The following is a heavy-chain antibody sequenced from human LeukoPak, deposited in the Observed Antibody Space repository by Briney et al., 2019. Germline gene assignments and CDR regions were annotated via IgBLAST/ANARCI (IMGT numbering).Heavy chain of an antibody. CDR2: ISAGGDRT. V-gene: IGHV3-23*01. J-gene: IGHJ4*02. Sequence: PGGSLRLSCAASGFTFSNYAMSWVRQAPGKGLEWVSGISAGGDRTYYADSVKGRFTISRDNSKNTLYLQMNSLRAEDTAEYYCARSTVGTSCCTAVDYWGQGTLVTVSS. D-gene: IGHD1-26*01. CDR3: ARSTVGTSCCTAVDY. CDR1: GFTFSNYA.